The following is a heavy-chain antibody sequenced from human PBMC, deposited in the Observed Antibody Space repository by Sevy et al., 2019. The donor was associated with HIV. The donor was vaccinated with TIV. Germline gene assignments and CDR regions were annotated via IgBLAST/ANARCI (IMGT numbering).Heavy chain of an antibody. V-gene: IGHV1-2*02. CDR2: INPDSGGP. J-gene: IGHJ4*02. D-gene: IGHD3-9*01. Sequence: ASVKVSCKASGYTFTGYYMHWVRQAPGQGLEWMGWINPDSGGPNYTPKFQVRVTLTRDTSISTAYMELSRLKSDDTAVYYRVSVDRYGYFDYWGQGTLVTVSS. CDR3: VSVDRYGYFDY. CDR1: GYTFTGYY.